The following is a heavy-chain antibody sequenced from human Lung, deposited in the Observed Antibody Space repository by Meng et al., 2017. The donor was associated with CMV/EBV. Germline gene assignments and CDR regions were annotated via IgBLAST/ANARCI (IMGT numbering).Heavy chain of an antibody. D-gene: IGHD1-26*01. CDR1: GFTFSSYW. V-gene: IGHV3-74*01. J-gene: IGHJ4*02. CDR3: ARDSQVGAAHLDY. Sequence: GGSLRLXCASPGFTFSSYWMHWVRQAPGKGLVWVSRINSDGSSTSYADSVKGRFTISRDNAKNTLYLQMDSLRAEDTAVYYCARDSQVGAAHLDYWGQGNXVNGSS. CDR2: INSDGSST.